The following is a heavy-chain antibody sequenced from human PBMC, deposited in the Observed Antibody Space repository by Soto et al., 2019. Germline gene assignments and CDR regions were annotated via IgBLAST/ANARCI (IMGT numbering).Heavy chain of an antibody. J-gene: IGHJ6*03. D-gene: IGHD3-3*01. CDR3: ARQTSWSGYTYYYYYMDV. CDR1: GYSFTSYW. V-gene: IGHV5-51*01. Sequence: PGESLKISCKGSGYSFTSYWIGWVRQMPGKGLEWMGIIYPGDSDTRYSPSFQGQVTISADKSISTAYLQWSSLKASDTAMYYCARQTSWSGYTYYYYYMDVWGKGTTVTVSS. CDR2: IYPGDSDT.